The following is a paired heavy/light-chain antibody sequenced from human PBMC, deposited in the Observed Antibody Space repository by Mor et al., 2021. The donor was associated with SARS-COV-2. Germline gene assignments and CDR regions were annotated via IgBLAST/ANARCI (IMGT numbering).Light chain of an antibody. CDR1: QSVLYSSNNKNY. CDR3: QQYYSTPPTT. V-gene: IGKV4-1*01. J-gene: IGKJ2*01. Sequence: DIVMTQSPDSLAVSLGERATINCKSSQSVLYSSNNKNYLAWYQQKPGQPPKLLIYWASTRESGVPDRFSGSGSGTDFTLTISSLQAEDVAVYYCQQYYSTPPTTFGQGTKLEIK. CDR2: WAS.
Heavy chain of an antibody. V-gene: IGHV5-51*01. Sequence: EVQLMQSGAEVKKPGQSLRISCQGSGYTFSDYWIVWVRQTPGKGLEWMGMINPADSDTKYSPSFQGQVTISVDKSISSASLQWSSLKTSDTAMYYCARRREAVTKVYFDFWGQGALVTVSS. CDR2: INPADSDT. J-gene: IGHJ4*02. CDR3: ARRREAVTKVYFDF. CDR1: GYTFSDYW. D-gene: IGHD4-4*01.